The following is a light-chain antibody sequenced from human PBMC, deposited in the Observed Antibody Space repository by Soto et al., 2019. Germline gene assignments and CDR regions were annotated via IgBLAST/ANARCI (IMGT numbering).Light chain of an antibody. J-gene: IGLJ1*01. CDR2: DVS. CDR3: SSYTSRSKLYV. Sequence: QSALTQPASVSGSPGQSITISCTGTSSDVGGYNYVSWYQQHPGKAPKLMIYDVSNRPSGVSNRFSGSKSGNTASLTISGLQAEDEADYYCSSYTSRSKLYVFGTGTKLTVL. V-gene: IGLV2-14*01. CDR1: SSDVGGYNY.